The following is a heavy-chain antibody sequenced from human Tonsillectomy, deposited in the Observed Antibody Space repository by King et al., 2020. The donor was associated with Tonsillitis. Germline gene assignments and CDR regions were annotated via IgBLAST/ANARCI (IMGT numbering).Heavy chain of an antibody. D-gene: IGHD2-2*01. CDR1: GGSFSGYY. J-gene: IGHJ5*02. V-gene: IGHV4-34*01. CDR3: AREGFCGSTSCYPRWWFDP. CDR2: INHSGRT. Sequence: VQLQQWGAGLLKPSETLSLTCAVYGGSFSGYYWSWIRQPPGKGLELIGEINHSGRTNYNPSLKSRVTISVDTPKNPFSLKLTSVTAADTAVYYCAREGFCGSTSCYPRWWFDPWGQGTLVTVSS.